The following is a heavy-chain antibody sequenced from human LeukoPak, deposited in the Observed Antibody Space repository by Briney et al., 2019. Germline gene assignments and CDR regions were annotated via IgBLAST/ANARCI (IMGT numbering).Heavy chain of an antibody. CDR3: ARSPGVVVRLDWFDP. CDR2: IYHSGST. D-gene: IGHD2-2*01. J-gene: IGHJ5*02. Sequence: SETLSLTCAVSGYSISSGYYWGWIRQPPGKGLEWIGSIYHSGSTYYNPSLKSRVTISVDTSKNQFSLKLSSVTAADTAAYYCARSPGVVVRLDWFDPWGQGTLVTVSS. V-gene: IGHV4-38-2*01. CDR1: GYSISSGYY.